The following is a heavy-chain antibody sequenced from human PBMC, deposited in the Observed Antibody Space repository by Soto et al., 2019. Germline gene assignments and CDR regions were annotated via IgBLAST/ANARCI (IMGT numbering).Heavy chain of an antibody. Sequence: SETLSLTCTVSGGSISSGGYYWSWIRQHPGKGLEWIGYIYYSGSTYYNPSPKSRVTISVDTSKNQFSLKLSSVTAADTAVYYCAALTYYYDSSGYPPGLVDYWGQGTLVTVSS. J-gene: IGHJ4*02. V-gene: IGHV4-31*03. CDR3: AALTYYYDSSGYPPGLVDY. CDR1: GGSISSGGYY. CDR2: IYYSGST. D-gene: IGHD3-22*01.